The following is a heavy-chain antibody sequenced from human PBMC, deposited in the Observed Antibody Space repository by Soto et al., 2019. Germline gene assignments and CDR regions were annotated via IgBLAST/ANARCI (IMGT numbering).Heavy chain of an antibody. CDR2: INPNSGGT. CDR1: GYTFTGYY. CDR3: ARDRIAAAGPYYYGMDV. V-gene: IGHV1-2*04. Sequence: ASVKVSCKASGYTFTGYYMHWVRQAPGQGLEWMGWINPNSGGTNYAQKFQGWVTMTRDTFISTAYMELSRLRSDDTAVYYCARDRIAAAGPYYYGMDVWGQGTTVTVSS. J-gene: IGHJ6*02. D-gene: IGHD6-13*01.